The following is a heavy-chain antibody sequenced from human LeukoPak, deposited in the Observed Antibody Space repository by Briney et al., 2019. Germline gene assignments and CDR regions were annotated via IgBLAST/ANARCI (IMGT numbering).Heavy chain of an antibody. Sequence: GGSLRLSCAASGFTFSNYAMHWVRQAPGKGVEWVAVISYDGSNKYYADSVKGRFTISRDNSKNTLYLQMNSLRAEDTAVSYCARESRDGYNPYYFDYWGQGTLVTVSS. CDR3: ARESRDGYNPYYFDY. CDR1: GFTFSNYA. J-gene: IGHJ4*02. D-gene: IGHD5-12*01. CDR2: ISYDGSNK. V-gene: IGHV3-30-3*01.